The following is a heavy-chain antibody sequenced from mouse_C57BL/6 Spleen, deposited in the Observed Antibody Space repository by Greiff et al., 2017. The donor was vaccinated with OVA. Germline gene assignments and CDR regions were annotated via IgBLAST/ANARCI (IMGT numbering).Heavy chain of an antibody. CDR2: IDPEDGDT. CDR3: TTGGYGKYAMDY. CDR1: GFNIKDYY. J-gene: IGHJ4*01. Sequence: VHVQQSGAELVRPGASVKLSCTASGFNIKDYYMHWVKQRPEQGLEWIGRIDPEDGDTEYAPKFQGKATMTADTSSNTAYLQLSSLTSEDPAVYYCTTGGYGKYAMDYWGQGTSVTVSS. D-gene: IGHD2-1*01. V-gene: IGHV14-1*01.